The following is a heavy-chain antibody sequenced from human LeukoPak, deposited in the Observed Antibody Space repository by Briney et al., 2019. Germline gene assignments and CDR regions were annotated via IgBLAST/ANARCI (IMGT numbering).Heavy chain of an antibody. CDR2: IYYSGST. V-gene: IGHV4-30-4*08. D-gene: IGHD1-14*01. CDR1: GGSISSGDYY. CDR3: ARVPRGDSSPEYFDL. J-gene: IGHJ2*01. Sequence: PSQTLSLTCTVSGGSISSGDYYWRWIRQPPGKGLEWIGYIYYSGSTYYNPSLKSRVTISVDTSKNQFSLKLSSVTAADTAVYYCARVPRGDSSPEYFDLWGRGTLVTVSS.